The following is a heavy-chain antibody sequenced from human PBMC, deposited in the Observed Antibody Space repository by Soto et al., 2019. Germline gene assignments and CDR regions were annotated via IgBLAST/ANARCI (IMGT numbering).Heavy chain of an antibody. CDR1: GFTFSSYA. D-gene: IGHD5-18*01. CDR3: AREGGYSYGGYYFDY. CDR2: ISSDGSNK. J-gene: IGHJ4*02. Sequence: QVQLVESGGGVVQPGRSLRLSCAASGFTFSSYAMHWVRQAPGKGLEWVAVISSDGSNKYYADSVKGRFTISRDNSKNTLYLQMTSLRAEDTAGCYCAREGGYSYGGYYFDYWGQGTLVTVSS. V-gene: IGHV3-30-3*01.